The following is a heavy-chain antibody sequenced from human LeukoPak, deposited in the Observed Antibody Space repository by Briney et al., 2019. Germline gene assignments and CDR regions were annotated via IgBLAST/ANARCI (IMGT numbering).Heavy chain of an antibody. D-gene: IGHD1-26*01. Sequence: GGSLRLSCAASGFIFSSYSMNWVRQAPGQGLEWVSSISSSSSYIYYADSVKGRFTISRDNAKNSLYLQMNSLRAEDTAVYYCARRRVGAANWFDPWGQGTLVTVSS. V-gene: IGHV3-21*01. CDR2: ISSSSSYI. CDR3: ARRRVGAANWFDP. J-gene: IGHJ5*02. CDR1: GFIFSSYS.